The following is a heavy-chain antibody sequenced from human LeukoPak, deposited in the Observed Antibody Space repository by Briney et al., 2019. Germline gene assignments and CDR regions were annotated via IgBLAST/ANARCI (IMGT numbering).Heavy chain of an antibody. CDR3: AKKGDCSSTSCREGYFDY. D-gene: IGHD2-2*01. Sequence: GRSLRLSCAASGFTFSSYGMHWVRQAPGKGLEWVAFIRYDGSNKYYADSVKGRFTISRDNSKNTLYLQMNSLRAEDTAVYYCAKKGDCSSTSCREGYFDYWGQGTLVTVSS. CDR2: IRYDGSNK. CDR1: GFTFSSYG. V-gene: IGHV3-30*02. J-gene: IGHJ4*02.